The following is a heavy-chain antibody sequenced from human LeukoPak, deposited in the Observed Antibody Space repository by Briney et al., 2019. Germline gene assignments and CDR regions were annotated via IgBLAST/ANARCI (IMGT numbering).Heavy chain of an antibody. D-gene: IGHD1-26*01. Sequence: PGRSLRLSGAAAVFTFNSYGMQWGRHAAGKGLEWVGVISDDGSNKYYADSVKGRFAISRDNSQTTLYMQMNSLRAEATAVYYCAKDKGESGYFDYWGQGTLVTVSS. V-gene: IGHV3-30*18. J-gene: IGHJ4*02. CDR3: AKDKGESGYFDY. CDR1: VFTFNSYG. CDR2: ISDDGSNK.